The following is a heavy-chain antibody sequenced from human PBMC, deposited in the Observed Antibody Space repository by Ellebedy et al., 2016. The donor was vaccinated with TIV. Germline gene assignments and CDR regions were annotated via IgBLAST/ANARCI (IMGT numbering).Heavy chain of an antibody. CDR3: ARLGVIAAAGASDY. J-gene: IGHJ4*02. V-gene: IGHV3-23*01. Sequence: GESLKISCAASGFTLSSYAMSWVRQAPGKGLEWVSAISGSGGSTYYADSVKGRFTTSRDNAENSLYLQMNSLRAEDTAVYYCARLGVIAAAGASDYWGQGTLVIVSS. CDR2: ISGSGGST. D-gene: IGHD6-13*01. CDR1: GFTLSSYA.